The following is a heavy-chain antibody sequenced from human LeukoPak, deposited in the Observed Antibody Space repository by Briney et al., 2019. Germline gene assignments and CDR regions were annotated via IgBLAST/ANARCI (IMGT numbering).Heavy chain of an antibody. D-gene: IGHD3-10*01. J-gene: IGHJ4*02. V-gene: IGHV4-59*08. Sequence: PSETLSLTCTVSGGSISSYYWSWIRQPPGRGLEWIGYIYYSGSTYYNPSLKSRVTTSVDTSKNQFSLKLSSVTAADTAVYYCARLETSAGSLYYFDYWGQGTLVTVSS. CDR2: IYYSGST. CDR1: GGSISSYY. CDR3: ARLETSAGSLYYFDY.